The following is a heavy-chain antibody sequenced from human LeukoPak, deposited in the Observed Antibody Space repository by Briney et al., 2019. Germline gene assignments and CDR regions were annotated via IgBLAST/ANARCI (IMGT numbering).Heavy chain of an antibody. V-gene: IGHV1-2*02. CDR3: ARGSSAMIVVVITTGDY. Sequence: GASVKVSCKASGYTFTGYYMHWVRQAPGQGLEWMGWINPNSGGTNYAQKFQGRVTMTRGTSISTAYMELSRLRSDDTAVYYCARGSSAMIVVVITTGDYWGQGTLVTVPS. J-gene: IGHJ4*02. CDR2: INPNSGGT. CDR1: GYTFTGYY. D-gene: IGHD3-22*01.